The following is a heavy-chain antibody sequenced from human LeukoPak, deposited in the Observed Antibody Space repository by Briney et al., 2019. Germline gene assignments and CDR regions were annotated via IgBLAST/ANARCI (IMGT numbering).Heavy chain of an antibody. Sequence: GGSLILSCAASGFTFSTHAMSWVRQAPGRGLEWVSGISASGDSTYYADSVKGRFTISRDNSKNTLYLQMNSLRADDTAVYYCAKGEVYFDIWGQGTLVTVSS. CDR2: ISASGDST. D-gene: IGHD5/OR15-5a*01. CDR1: GFTFSTHA. CDR3: AKGEVYFDI. J-gene: IGHJ3*02. V-gene: IGHV3-23*01.